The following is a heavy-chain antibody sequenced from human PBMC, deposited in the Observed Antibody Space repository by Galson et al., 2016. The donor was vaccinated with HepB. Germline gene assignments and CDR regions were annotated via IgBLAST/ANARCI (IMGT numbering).Heavy chain of an antibody. D-gene: IGHD6-19*01. Sequence: SLRLSCATSGFTFSTYDIHWVRQVLGKGLEWVSAIGTAGDTRYLGSVKGRFSISREDAQNSVFLQMKNLRAGDTGVYYCARALPGQWLIGQNYYYSVDVWGLGTTVILSS. CDR1: GFTFSTYD. V-gene: IGHV3-13*01. J-gene: IGHJ6*02. CDR2: IGTAGDT. CDR3: ARALPGQWLIGQNYYYSVDV.